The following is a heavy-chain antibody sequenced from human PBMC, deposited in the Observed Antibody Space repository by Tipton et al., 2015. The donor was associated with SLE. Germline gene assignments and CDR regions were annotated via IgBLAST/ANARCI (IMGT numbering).Heavy chain of an antibody. D-gene: IGHD6-13*01. CDR3: ARGPYGSNGADYFQH. CDR1: GYSISSGYY. CDR2: IYHSGST. J-gene: IGHJ1*01. V-gene: IGHV4-38-2*02. Sequence: TLSLTCTVSGYSISSGYYWGWIRQPPGKGLEWIGSIYHSGSTYYNPSLKSRVTISVDTSKNQFSLKLSSVTAADTAVYYCARGPYGSNGADYFQHWGQGTLVTVSS.